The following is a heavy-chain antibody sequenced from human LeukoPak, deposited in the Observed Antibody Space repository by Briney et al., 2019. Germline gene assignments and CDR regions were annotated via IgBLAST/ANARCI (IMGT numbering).Heavy chain of an antibody. CDR3: VTEGLAAAGSH. Sequence: GGSLRLSCAASGFTFRNVWMTWVRQAPGKGLEWVARIKSKTDSGMTDYAAPVKGRFTIARDDSKNTLYLQMNSLKSEDTAVYYCVTEGLAAAGSHWGQGTVVTVSS. D-gene: IGHD6-13*01. J-gene: IGHJ4*02. V-gene: IGHV3-15*01. CDR2: IKSKTDSGMT. CDR1: GFTFRNVW.